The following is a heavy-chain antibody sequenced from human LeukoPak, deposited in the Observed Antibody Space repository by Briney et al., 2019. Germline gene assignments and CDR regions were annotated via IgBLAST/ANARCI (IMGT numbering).Heavy chain of an antibody. CDR3: ARHAGYGSGSSSPYYGLDV. CDR1: GGSISSYY. V-gene: IGHV4-59*08. Sequence: SETLSLTCNVSGGSISSYYWSWIRQPPGKGLQWIGYIYYSGSTDYNPSLKSRVTISVDTSKYQFSLKLTSVTATDTAVYFCARHAGYGSGSSSPYYGLDVWGQGTTVTVPS. D-gene: IGHD3-10*01. J-gene: IGHJ6*02. CDR2: IYYSGST.